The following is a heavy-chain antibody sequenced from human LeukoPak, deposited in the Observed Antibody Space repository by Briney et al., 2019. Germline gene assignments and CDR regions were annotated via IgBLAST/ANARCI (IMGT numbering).Heavy chain of an antibody. J-gene: IGHJ4*02. CDR3: VSWAGGNSDVASFDY. Sequence: ASVTVSFKASVSIFSDYYMHWVRQVPGRGFEWMGWISRRSGATKIAQKFQGRVTLTRDTSISTAYVELTNLASDDTAVYYCVSWAGGNSDVASFDYWGQGTLVLVSS. D-gene: IGHD2-21*01. CDR1: VSIFSDYY. V-gene: IGHV1-2*02. CDR2: ISRRSGAT.